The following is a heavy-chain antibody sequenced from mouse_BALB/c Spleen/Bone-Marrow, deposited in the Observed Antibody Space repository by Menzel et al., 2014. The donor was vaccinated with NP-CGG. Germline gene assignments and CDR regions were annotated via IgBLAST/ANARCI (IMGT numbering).Heavy chain of an antibody. CDR1: GYTFTDYA. Sequence: VMLVESGPELVRPGVSVKISCKGSGYTFTDYAMHWVKQSHAESQEWIGVISTYSGNTNYNQKFKGKATMTVDESSSTAYMELARLTSEDSDIYYCASYYGSSYFDYWGQGTTLTVSS. CDR2: ISTYSGNT. D-gene: IGHD1-1*01. J-gene: IGHJ2*01. V-gene: IGHV1-67*01. CDR3: ASYYGSSYFDY.